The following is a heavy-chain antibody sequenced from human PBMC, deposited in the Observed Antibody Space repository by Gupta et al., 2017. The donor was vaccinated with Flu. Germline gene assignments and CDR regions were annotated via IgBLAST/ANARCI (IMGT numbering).Heavy chain of an antibody. V-gene: IGHV4-39*01. CDR3: ARQPPTYYDFWSGYYYFDY. Sequence: KGLEWIGSIYYSGSTYYNPSLKSRVTISVDTSKNQFSLKLSSVTAADTAVYYCARQPPTYYDFWSGYYYFDYWGQGTLVTVSS. J-gene: IGHJ4*02. CDR2: IYYSGST. D-gene: IGHD3-3*01.